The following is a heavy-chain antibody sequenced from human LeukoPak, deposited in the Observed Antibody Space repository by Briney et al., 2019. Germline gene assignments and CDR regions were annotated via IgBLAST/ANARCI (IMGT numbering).Heavy chain of an antibody. CDR2: IASDGSST. J-gene: IGHJ6*02. CDR1: GFTFSSYW. Sequence: GGSLRLSCAASGFTFSSYWMNWVRQAPGKGLVWVSRIASDGSSTTYADSVKGRFSISRDNAKNTLYLQMNSLRVEDTAVYYCARGSYVSYYYGMDVWGQGTTVTVSS. CDR3: ARGSYVSYYYGMDV. V-gene: IGHV3-74*01. D-gene: IGHD1-26*01.